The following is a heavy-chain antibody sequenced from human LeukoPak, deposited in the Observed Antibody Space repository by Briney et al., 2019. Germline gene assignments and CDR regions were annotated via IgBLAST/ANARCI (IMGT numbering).Heavy chain of an antibody. CDR1: GGSISSGSYY. CDR3: ARDGGYSSSLFDY. Sequence: PSETLSLTCTVSGGSISSGSYYWSWIRQPAGKGLEWIGRIYTSGSTNYNPSLKSRVTISVDTSKNQFSLKLSSVTAADTAVYYCARDGGYSSSLFDYWGQGTLVTVSS. CDR2: IYTSGST. J-gene: IGHJ4*02. V-gene: IGHV4-61*02. D-gene: IGHD6-13*01.